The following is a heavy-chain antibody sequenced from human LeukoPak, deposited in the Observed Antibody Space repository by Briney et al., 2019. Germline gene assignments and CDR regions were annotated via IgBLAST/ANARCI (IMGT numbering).Heavy chain of an antibody. V-gene: IGHV3-23*01. CDR1: GFTFSNYA. D-gene: IGHD3-3*01. CDR2: ISGSGDST. Sequence: GGSLRLSCAASGFTFSNYAMSWVRQAPGKGLEWVSAISGSGDSTYYADSVKGRFTISRDNSKNTLYLQMNSLRAEDTAVYYCAKDGVRFLEWLHHFDYWGQGTLVTVSS. CDR3: AKDGVRFLEWLHHFDY. J-gene: IGHJ4*02.